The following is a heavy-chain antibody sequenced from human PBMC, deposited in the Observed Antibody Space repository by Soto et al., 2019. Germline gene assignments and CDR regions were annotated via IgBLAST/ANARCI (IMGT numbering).Heavy chain of an antibody. D-gene: IGHD2-15*01. CDR1: GFTVSSNY. CDR3: ATTERTPVLYYYGLDV. V-gene: IGHV3-53*01. CDR2: IYAGGLT. Sequence: EVLLVESGGGLIQPGGSLRLSCAVSGFTVSSNYMSWVRQAAGKGLEWVSLIYAGGLTYYADSVKGRFIISRGTSNNTLDLQMNSLSAEYTAGYYCATTERTPVLYYYGLDVWCQGTTVTVSS. J-gene: IGHJ6*02.